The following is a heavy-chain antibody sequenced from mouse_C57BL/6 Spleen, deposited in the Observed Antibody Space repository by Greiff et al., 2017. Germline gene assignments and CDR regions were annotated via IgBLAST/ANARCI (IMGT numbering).Heavy chain of an antibody. CDR1: GFSLTSYG. D-gene: IGHD2-4*01. Sequence: VKLMESGPGLVQPSQSLSITCTVSGFSLTSYGVHWVRQSPGKGLEWLGVIWRGGSTDYNAAFMSRLSITKDNSKSQVFFKMNSLQADDTAIYYCAKKDDYDEYFDVWGTGTTVTVSS. CDR2: IWRGGST. J-gene: IGHJ1*03. CDR3: AKKDDYDEYFDV. V-gene: IGHV2-5*01.